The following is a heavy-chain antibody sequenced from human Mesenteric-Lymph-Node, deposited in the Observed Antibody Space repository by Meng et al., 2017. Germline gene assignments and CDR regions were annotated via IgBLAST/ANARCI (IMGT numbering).Heavy chain of an antibody. J-gene: IGHJ6*02. CDR3: ARDGIYSSSSSYLYYYYGMDV. V-gene: IGHV3-21*01. CDR1: RFTFSNYS. Sequence: GESLKISCAASRFTFSNYSMKWVRQAPGKGLEWVSSISSSSSYIYYADSVKGRFTISRDNAKNSLYLQVNSLRAEDTAVYYCARDGIYSSSSSYLYYYYGMDVWGQGTTVTVSS. D-gene: IGHD6-6*01. CDR2: ISSSSSYI.